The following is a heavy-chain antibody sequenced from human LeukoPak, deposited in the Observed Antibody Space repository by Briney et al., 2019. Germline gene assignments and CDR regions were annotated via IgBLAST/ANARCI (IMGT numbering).Heavy chain of an antibody. D-gene: IGHD2-21*02. CDR3: ARVGVGVTAIIYFDY. CDR1: GYTFTGYY. V-gene: IGHV1-2*02. CDR2: INPNSGGT. J-gene: IGHJ4*02. Sequence: GASVKVSCKASGYTFTGYYMHWVRQAPGQGLEWMGWINPNSGGTNYAQKFQGRVTMTRDTSISTAYMELSRLRSDDTAVYYCARVGVGVTAIIYFDYWGQGTLVTVSS.